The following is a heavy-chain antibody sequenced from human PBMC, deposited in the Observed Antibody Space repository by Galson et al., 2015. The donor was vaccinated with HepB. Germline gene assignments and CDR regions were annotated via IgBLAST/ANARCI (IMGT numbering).Heavy chain of an antibody. CDR3: ARVADSDYGDHAHFDS. Sequence: SLRLSCAASGFTFSDYYMGWVRQAPGKGLEWLSSISSSTIYTNYADSVKGRFTISRDNVKNSMYLQMNSLRAEDTAVYYCARVADSDYGDHAHFDSWGLGTLVTVSS. CDR2: ISSSTIYT. CDR1: GFTFSDYY. J-gene: IGHJ4*02. V-gene: IGHV3-11*06. D-gene: IGHD4-17*01.